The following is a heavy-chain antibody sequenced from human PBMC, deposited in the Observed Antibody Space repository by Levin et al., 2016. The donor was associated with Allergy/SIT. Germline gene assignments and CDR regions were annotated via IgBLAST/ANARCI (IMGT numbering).Heavy chain of an antibody. V-gene: IGHV3-48*02. CDR2: ISSSSSTI. CDR1: GFTFSSYS. J-gene: IGHJ6*02. Sequence: GESLKISCAASGFTFSSYSMNWVRQAPGKGLEWVSYISSSSSTIYYADSVKGRFTISRDNAKNSLYLQMNSLRDEDTAVYYCARDRLGWLQYYYYGMDVWGQGTTVTVSS. CDR3: ARDRLGWLQYYYYGMDV. D-gene: IGHD5-24*01.